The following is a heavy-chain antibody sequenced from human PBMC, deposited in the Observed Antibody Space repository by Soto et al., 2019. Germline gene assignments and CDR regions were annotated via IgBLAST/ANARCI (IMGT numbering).Heavy chain of an antibody. Sequence: KTSETLSLTCAVYGGSFSGYYWSWIRQPPGKGLEWIGEINHSGSTNYNPSLKSRVTISVDTSKNQFSLKLSSVTAAGTAVYYCARESVETGWFDPWGQGTLVTVSS. J-gene: IGHJ5*02. CDR1: GGSFSGYY. CDR3: ARESVETGWFDP. V-gene: IGHV4-34*01. CDR2: INHSGST.